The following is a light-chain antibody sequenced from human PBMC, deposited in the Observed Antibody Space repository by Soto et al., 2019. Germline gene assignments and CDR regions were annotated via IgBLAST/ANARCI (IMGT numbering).Light chain of an antibody. V-gene: IGKV1-9*01. J-gene: IGKJ4*01. CDR3: QQLNSYPHT. Sequence: IQLTRSPSSLSASVGDRVTITCRASQGISSYLAWYQQKPGKAPKLLIYAASTLQSGVPSRFSGSGSGTDFTLTISSLQPEDFATYYCQQLNSYPHTFGGGTKVEIK. CDR2: AAS. CDR1: QGISSY.